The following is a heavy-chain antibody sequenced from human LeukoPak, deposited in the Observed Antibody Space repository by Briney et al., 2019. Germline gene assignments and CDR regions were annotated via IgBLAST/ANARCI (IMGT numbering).Heavy chain of an antibody. Sequence: SETLSLTCAVYGGSFSGYYWSWIRQPPGKGLEWIGEIIHSGSTNYNPSLKSRVTISVDTSKNQFSLKLSSVTAADTAVYYCARGLSVLRFLEWTKVNWFDPWGQGTLVTVSS. D-gene: IGHD3-3*01. J-gene: IGHJ5*02. V-gene: IGHV4-34*01. CDR2: IIHSGST. CDR3: ARGLSVLRFLEWTKVNWFDP. CDR1: GGSFSGYY.